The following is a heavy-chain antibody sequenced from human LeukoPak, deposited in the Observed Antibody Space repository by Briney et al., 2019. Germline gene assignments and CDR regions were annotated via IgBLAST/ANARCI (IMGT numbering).Heavy chain of an antibody. CDR3: ARAPMVRGVPYYYYYMDV. D-gene: IGHD3-10*01. Sequence: PSETLSLTCSVSGYSISSGFYWGWIRQPPGKGLEWIGSIYYSGSTYYNPSLKSRVTISVDTSKNQFSLKLSSVTAADTAVYYCARAPMVRGVPYYYYYMDVWGKGTTVTISS. V-gene: IGHV4-38-2*02. CDR1: GYSISSGFY. J-gene: IGHJ6*03. CDR2: IYYSGST.